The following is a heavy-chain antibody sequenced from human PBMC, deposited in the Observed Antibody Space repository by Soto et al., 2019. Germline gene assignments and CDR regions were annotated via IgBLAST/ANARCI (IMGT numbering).Heavy chain of an antibody. J-gene: IGHJ5*02. Sequence: PSETLSLTCTVTGGAISGYYWTWIRQSDGEGLEWIGRIYSSGSTNYNPSLKSRVTISLDTSMNYFSLRLSSVTAADTAVYYCARGQRFSDWFDPWSQGTLVTVSS. CDR2: IYSSGST. CDR3: ARGQRFSDWFDP. D-gene: IGHD3-3*01. V-gene: IGHV4-4*07. CDR1: GGAISGYY.